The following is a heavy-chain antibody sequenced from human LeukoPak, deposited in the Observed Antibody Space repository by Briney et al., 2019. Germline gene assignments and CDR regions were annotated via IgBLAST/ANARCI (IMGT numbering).Heavy chain of an antibody. CDR2: ISYDGSNK. D-gene: IGHD4-17*01. Sequence: PGGSLRLSCAASGFTFSSYGTHWVRQAPGKGLEWVAVISYDGSNKYYADSVKGRFTISRDNSKNTLYLQMNSLRAEDTAVYYCAKDYTTVTTTRFDYWGQGTLVTVSS. CDR3: AKDYTTVTTTRFDY. J-gene: IGHJ4*02. V-gene: IGHV3-30*18. CDR1: GFTFSSYG.